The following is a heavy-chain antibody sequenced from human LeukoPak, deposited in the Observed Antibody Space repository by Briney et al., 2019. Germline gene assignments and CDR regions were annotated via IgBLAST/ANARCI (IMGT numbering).Heavy chain of an antibody. V-gene: IGHV3-53*01. CDR3: ARDPVTRYSSSWYPSWFDP. CDR2: ISSGGST. D-gene: IGHD6-13*01. Sequence: GGSLRLSCAASGFTVSSNYMSWVRQAPGKGLEWVSLISSGGSTYADFVKGRFTISRDNSKNTLYLQMNSLRAEDTAVYYCARDPVTRYSSSWYPSWFDPWGQGTLVTVSS. CDR1: GFTVSSNY. J-gene: IGHJ5*02.